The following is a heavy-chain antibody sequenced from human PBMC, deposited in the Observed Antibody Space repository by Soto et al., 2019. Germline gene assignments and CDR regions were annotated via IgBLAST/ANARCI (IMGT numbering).Heavy chain of an antibody. CDR3: ARDFVVAGTKSMDY. J-gene: IGHJ4*02. Sequence: QVQLVESGGGVVQPGRSLRLSCAASGFTLSSYAMHWVRQAPGKGLEWVSIISYDGSNKYYADSVKGRFTISRDNSKNTLYMQMNSVGVEDTAVYFCARDFVVAGTKSMDYWGQGTLVTVSS. V-gene: IGHV3-30-3*01. CDR1: GFTLSSYA. CDR2: ISYDGSNK. D-gene: IGHD6-19*01.